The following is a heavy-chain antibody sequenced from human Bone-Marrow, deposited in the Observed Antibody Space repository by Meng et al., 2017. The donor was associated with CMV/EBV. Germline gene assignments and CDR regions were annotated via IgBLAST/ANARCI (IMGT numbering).Heavy chain of an antibody. CDR1: GVCFSGYY. CDR2: VNHSRSA. J-gene: IGHJ4*02. CDR3: AGEEDGSGYGLL. V-gene: IGHV4-34*01. D-gene: IGHD2-15*01. Sequence: CVVYGVCFSGYYESWIRQPRGKGLEWIGEVNHSRSAEYGRSPKSRVTISQDPSKNQFSLKLSSVAAADTAVYSGAGEEDGSGYGLLWGQGTLVTVSS.